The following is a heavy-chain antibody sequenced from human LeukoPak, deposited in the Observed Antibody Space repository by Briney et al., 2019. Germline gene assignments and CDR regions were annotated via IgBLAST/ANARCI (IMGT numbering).Heavy chain of an antibody. J-gene: IGHJ6*02. D-gene: IGHD3-10*01. CDR1: GFTFSSYD. CDR2: IGTAGDT. CDR3: ARGLTYYKENRYYYYYGMDV. Sequence: GGSLRLSCAASGFTFSSYDMHWVRQATGKGLEWVSAIGTAGDTYYPGSVKGRFTISRENAKNSLYLQMNSLRAGHTAVYYCARGLTYYKENRYYYYYGMDVWGQGTTVTVSS. V-gene: IGHV3-13*04.